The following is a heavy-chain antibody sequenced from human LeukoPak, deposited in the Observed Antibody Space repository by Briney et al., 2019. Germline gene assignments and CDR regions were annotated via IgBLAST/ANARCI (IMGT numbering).Heavy chain of an antibody. CDR2: ISSSSSYI. D-gene: IGHD5-24*01. CDR3: AREDVEMATIDY. J-gene: IGHJ4*02. Sequence: GGSLRLSCVVSGLSISSYSMNWVRQAPGKGLEWVSSISSSSSYIYYADSVKGRFTISRDNAKNSLYLQMNSLRAEDTAVYYCAREDVEMATIDYWGQGTLVTVSS. V-gene: IGHV3-21*01. CDR1: GLSISSYS.